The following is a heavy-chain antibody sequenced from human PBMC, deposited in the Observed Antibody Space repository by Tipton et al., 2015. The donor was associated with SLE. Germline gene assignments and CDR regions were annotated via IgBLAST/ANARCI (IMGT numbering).Heavy chain of an antibody. CDR3: ARDPLYFQH. J-gene: IGHJ1*01. CDR1: GFTFINAW. CDR2: IKSKIDGGTT. Sequence: SLRLSCAASGFTFINAWMSWVRQAPGKGLEWVGRIKSKIDGGTTDYAAPVKGRFTISRDDSKSIAYLQMNSLKTEDTAVYYCARDPLYFQHWGQGTLVTVSS. V-gene: IGHV3-15*01.